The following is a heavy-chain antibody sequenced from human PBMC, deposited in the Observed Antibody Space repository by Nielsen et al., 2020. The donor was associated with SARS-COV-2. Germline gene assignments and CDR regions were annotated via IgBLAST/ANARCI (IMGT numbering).Heavy chain of an antibody. V-gene: IGHV3-7*01. D-gene: IGHD3-9*01. CDR3: ARDWTPLRYFDWRPDYYYGMDV. Sequence: VRQAPGKGLEWVADIKQDGSEKYYVDSVKGRFTISRDNAKNSLYLQMNSLRAEDTAVYYCARDWTPLRYFDWRPDYYYGMDVWGQGTTVTVSS. CDR2: IKQDGSEK. J-gene: IGHJ6*02.